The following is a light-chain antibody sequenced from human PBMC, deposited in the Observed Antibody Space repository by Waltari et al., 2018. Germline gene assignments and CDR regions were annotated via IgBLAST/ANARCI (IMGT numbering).Light chain of an antibody. Sequence: QSALTQPASVSGSPGPSITISCTGTSSDVGGYNYLSWYQQHPGKAPKLMIYDVSKRPSGVSNRFSGSKSGNTASLTISGLQAEDEADYYCSSYTSSSTSYVFGTGTKVTVL. CDR2: DVS. J-gene: IGLJ1*01. CDR1: SSDVGGYNY. CDR3: SSYTSSSTSYV. V-gene: IGLV2-14*01.